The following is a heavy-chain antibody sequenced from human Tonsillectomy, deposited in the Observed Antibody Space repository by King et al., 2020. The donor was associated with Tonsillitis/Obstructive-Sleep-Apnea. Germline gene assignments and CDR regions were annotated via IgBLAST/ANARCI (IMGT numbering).Heavy chain of an antibody. J-gene: IGHJ5*02. CDR1: GGSISSYY. V-gene: IGHV4-59*08. CDR3: ASLYGSGTGWFDP. CDR2: IYYSGST. D-gene: IGHD3-10*01. Sequence: VQLQESGPGLVKPSETLSLTCTVSGGSISSYYWSWIRQPPGKGLEWIGYIYYSGSTNYNPSLKSRVTISVDTSKNQFSLKLSSVTAADTAVYYFASLYGSGTGWFDPWGQGTLVTVSS.